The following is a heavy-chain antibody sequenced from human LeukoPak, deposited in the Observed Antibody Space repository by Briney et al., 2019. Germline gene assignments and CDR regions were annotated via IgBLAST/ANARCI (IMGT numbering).Heavy chain of an antibody. CDR1: GFTFSSYW. CDR3: ARGALRYFDWFKGDAFDI. D-gene: IGHD3-9*01. J-gene: IGHJ3*02. Sequence: GGSLRLSCAASGFTFSSYWMHWVRQALGKGLVWVSRINSDGSSTSYADSVKGRFTISRDNAKNTLYLQMNSLRAEDTAVYYCARGALRYFDWFKGDAFDIWGQGTMVTVSS. V-gene: IGHV3-74*01. CDR2: INSDGSST.